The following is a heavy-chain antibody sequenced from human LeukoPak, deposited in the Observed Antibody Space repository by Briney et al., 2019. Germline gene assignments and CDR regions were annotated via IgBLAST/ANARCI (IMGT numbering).Heavy chain of an antibody. J-gene: IGHJ5*02. CDR1: GFPFSTYW. CDR3: ARPGSPRGGVRGGNWFDP. CDR2: ISYDGSNK. V-gene: IGHV3-30*03. D-gene: IGHD3-10*01. Sequence: GGSLRLSCAASGFPFSTYWMSWVRQAPGKGLEWVAVISYDGSNKYYADSVKGRFTISRDNSKNTLYLQMNSLRAEDTAVYYCARPGSPRGGVRGGNWFDPWGQGTLVTVSS.